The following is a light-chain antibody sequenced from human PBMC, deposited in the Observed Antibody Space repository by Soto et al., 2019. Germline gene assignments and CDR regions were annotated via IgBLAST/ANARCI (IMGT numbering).Light chain of an antibody. CDR1: QTISSW. CDR3: QHYNSYSEA. Sequence: DIQVTQSPSTLSGSVGDGVTITCRASQTISSWLSWYQQKPGKAPKLLIYKASTLKSGVPSRFSGSGSGTEFTLTISSLQPDDFATYYCQHYNSYSEAFGQGTKVDTK. CDR2: KAS. V-gene: IGKV1-5*03. J-gene: IGKJ1*01.